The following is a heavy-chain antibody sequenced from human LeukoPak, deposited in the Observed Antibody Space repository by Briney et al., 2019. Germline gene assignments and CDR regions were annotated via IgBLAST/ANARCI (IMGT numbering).Heavy chain of an antibody. J-gene: IGHJ4*02. CDR1: GIIVSSNY. V-gene: IGHV3-66*01. D-gene: IGHD6-19*01. Sequence: GGSLRLSCAASGIIVSSNYMGWVRQAAGKGLEWVSVIYSGGDTYYAGSVKGRFTISRDNSKNMIYLEMTSLKAEDTAVYYCAKERNLEIAVAGTIFDTWGQGTLVTVSS. CDR3: AKERNLEIAVAGTIFDT. CDR2: IYSGGDT.